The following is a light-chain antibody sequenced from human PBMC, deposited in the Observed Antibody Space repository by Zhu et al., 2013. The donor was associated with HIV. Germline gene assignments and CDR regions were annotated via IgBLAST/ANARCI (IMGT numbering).Light chain of an antibody. CDR2: GAS. V-gene: IGKV3-20*01. CDR3: QQYGTAPWT. CDR1: QSVSSVY. J-gene: IGKJ1*01. Sequence: EIVLTQSPGILSLSPGERATLSCRASQSVSSVYLAWYQQKPGQAPRLLIYGASSRATGVPDRFSGSGSGTDFTLTISRLEPEDFAVYYCQQYGTAPWTFGQGTKVEI.